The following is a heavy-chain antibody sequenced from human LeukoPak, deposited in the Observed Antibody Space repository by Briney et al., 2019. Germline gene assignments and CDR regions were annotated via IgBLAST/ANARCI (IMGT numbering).Heavy chain of an antibody. CDR3: ARVVFGRSGGYGMDV. D-gene: IGHD3-3*01. CDR1: GGTFISYA. V-gene: IGHV1-69*04. Sequence: ASVKVSCKASGGTFISYAISWVRQAPGQGLEWMGRIIPILGIANYAQKFQGRVTITADKSTSTAYMELSSLRSEDTAVYYCARVVFGRSGGYGMDVWGQGTTVTVSS. CDR2: IIPILGIA. J-gene: IGHJ6*02.